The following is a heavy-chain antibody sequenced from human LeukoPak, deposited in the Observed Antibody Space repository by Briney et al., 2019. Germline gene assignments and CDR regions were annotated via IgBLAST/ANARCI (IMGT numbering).Heavy chain of an antibody. CDR3: ARDYLWSGYPHYFDY. CDR1: GYTFTGYY. CDR2: INPNSGGT. Sequence: ASVKVSCKASGYTFTGYYMHWVRQAPGQRLEWMGWINPNSGGTNYAQKFQGRVTMTRDTSISTAYMELSRLRSDDTAVYYCARDYLWSGYPHYFDYWGQGTLVTVSS. V-gene: IGHV1-2*02. J-gene: IGHJ4*02. D-gene: IGHD3-3*01.